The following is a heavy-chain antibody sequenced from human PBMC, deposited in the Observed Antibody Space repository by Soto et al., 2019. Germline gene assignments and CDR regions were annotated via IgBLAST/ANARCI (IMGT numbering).Heavy chain of an antibody. Sequence: QVQLQQWGAGLLKPSETLSLTCAVYGGSFSGYYWSWIRQPPGKGLEWVGEINRGGDTNYNPSLKSRVTISVDTSKNQFSLKLTSVTAADTAVYYCARGYGSGSCFNGNWGQGTLVTVSS. D-gene: IGHD3-10*01. V-gene: IGHV4-34*01. CDR3: ARGYGSGSCFNGN. J-gene: IGHJ4*02. CDR1: GGSFSGYY. CDR2: INRGGDT.